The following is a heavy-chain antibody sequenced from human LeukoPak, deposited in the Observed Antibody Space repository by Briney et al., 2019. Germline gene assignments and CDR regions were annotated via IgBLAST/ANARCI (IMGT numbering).Heavy chain of an antibody. Sequence: PGGSLRLSCAASGFTFDDYAMHWVRQAPGKGLEWVSGISWNSGSIGYADSVKGRFTISRDNAKNSLYLQMNSLRAEDTAVYYCARDWYSGSFPLDYWGQGTLVTVSS. D-gene: IGHD1-26*01. CDR3: ARDWYSGSFPLDY. CDR1: GFTFDDYA. CDR2: ISWNSGSI. J-gene: IGHJ4*02. V-gene: IGHV3-9*01.